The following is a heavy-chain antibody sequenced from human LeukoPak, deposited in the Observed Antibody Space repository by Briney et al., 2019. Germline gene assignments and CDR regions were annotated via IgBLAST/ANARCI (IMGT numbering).Heavy chain of an antibody. Sequence: GGSLRLSCTASGFTFNTYGMHWGRQAPGKGLKWVAFIRYDGSNKYYGDSVKGRFTISRDNSKDTLYLQMNSLRAEDTAVYYCAKVRGNYDFWSGFDYWGQGTLVTVSS. V-gene: IGHV3-30*02. J-gene: IGHJ4*02. CDR1: GFTFNTYG. CDR2: IRYDGSNK. D-gene: IGHD3-3*01. CDR3: AKVRGNYDFWSGFDY.